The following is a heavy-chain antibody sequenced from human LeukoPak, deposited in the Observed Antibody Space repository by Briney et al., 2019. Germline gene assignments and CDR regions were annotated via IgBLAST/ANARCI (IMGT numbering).Heavy chain of an antibody. CDR2: IYTSGST. Sequence: SETLSLTCTVSGGSISSGSYYWSWIRQPAGKGLEWIGRIYTSGSTNHNPSLKSRVTISVDTSKNQFSLKLSSVTAADTAVYYCARDRGAGTNRYWNAYFDYWGQGTLVTVSS. CDR3: ARDRGAGTNRYWNAYFDY. J-gene: IGHJ4*02. V-gene: IGHV4-61*02. D-gene: IGHD1-1*01. CDR1: GGSISSGSYY.